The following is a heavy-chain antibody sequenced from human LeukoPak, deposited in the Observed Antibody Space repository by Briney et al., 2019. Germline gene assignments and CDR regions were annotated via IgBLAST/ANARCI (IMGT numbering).Heavy chain of an antibody. V-gene: IGHV3-9*01. CDR1: GFTFDDYT. CDR2: TTWNSGSI. CDR3: AKEDHFAS. Sequence: TGGSLRLSCAASGFTFDDYTMHWVRHAPGKGLEWVSGTTWNSGSIGYADSVRGRFTISRDNAKNSLYLEMNSLRAEDTALYYCAKEDHFASWGQGTLVTVSS. J-gene: IGHJ4*02.